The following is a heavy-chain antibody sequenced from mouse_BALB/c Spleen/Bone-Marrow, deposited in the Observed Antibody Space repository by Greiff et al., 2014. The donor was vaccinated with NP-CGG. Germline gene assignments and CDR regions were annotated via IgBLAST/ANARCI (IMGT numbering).Heavy chain of an antibody. CDR2: INPSSAYT. D-gene: IGHD1-1*01. V-gene: IGHV1-4*01. CDR3: TIRYYAMDY. J-gene: IGHJ4*01. CDR1: GYTFTRYT. Sequence: QVQLQQSGAELARPGASVKMSCQASGYTFTRYTMHWEKQRPGQGLEWIVYINPSSAYTNYNQKFKDKATLTADKSSSTAYMQLSSLTSEDSAVYYCTIRYYAMDYWGQGTSVTVSS.